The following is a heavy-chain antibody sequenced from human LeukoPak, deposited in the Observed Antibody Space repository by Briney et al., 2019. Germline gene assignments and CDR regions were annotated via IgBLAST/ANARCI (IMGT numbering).Heavy chain of an antibody. Sequence: PSQTLSLTCTVSGGSISSGSYYWSWIRQPAGKGLEWIGRIYTSGSTNYNPSLKSRVTMSVDTSKNQFSLKLSSVTAADTAVYYCARETLGGSTSCLDYWGQGTLVTVSS. D-gene: IGHD2-2*01. CDR1: GGSISSGSYY. CDR3: ARETLGGSTSCLDY. V-gene: IGHV4-61*02. CDR2: IYTSGST. J-gene: IGHJ4*02.